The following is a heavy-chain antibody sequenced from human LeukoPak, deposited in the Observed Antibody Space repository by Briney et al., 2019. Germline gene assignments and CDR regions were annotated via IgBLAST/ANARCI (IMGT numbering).Heavy chain of an antibody. J-gene: IGHJ4*02. V-gene: IGHV1-24*01. CDR1: GYTLTELS. D-gene: IGHD5-24*01. CDR3: AIHPRRDGYNSVGY. CDR2: FDPEDGET. Sequence: ASVKVSCKVSGYTLTELSMHWVRQAPGKGLEWMGGFDPEDGETIYAQKFQGRVTMTEDTSTDTAYMELSSLRSEDTAVYYCAIHPRRDGYNSVGYWGQGTLVTVSS.